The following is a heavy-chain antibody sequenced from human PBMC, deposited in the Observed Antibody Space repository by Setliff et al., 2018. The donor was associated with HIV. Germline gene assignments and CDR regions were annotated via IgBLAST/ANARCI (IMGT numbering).Heavy chain of an antibody. D-gene: IGHD3-16*02. CDR2: IYPGDSES. V-gene: IGHV5-51*01. CDR1: ANSFATYW. Sequence: GESLKISCQGSANSFATYWIGWVRQMPGKGLEWMGNIYPGDSESRYSPSFQGQVTISADKSISTAYLQWSSLKASDTAMYYCATLLTFGGVIAHRGVFDIWGQGTMVTVSS. CDR3: ATLLTFGGVIAHRGVFDI. J-gene: IGHJ3*02.